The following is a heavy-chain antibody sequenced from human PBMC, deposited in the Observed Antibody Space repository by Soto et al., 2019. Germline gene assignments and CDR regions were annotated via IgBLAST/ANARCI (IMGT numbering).Heavy chain of an antibody. V-gene: IGHV1-24*01. Sequence: ASVKVSCKVSGYTLTELSMHWVRQAPGKGLEWMGGFDPEDGETIYAQKFQGRVTMTEDTSTDTAYMELSSLRSEDTAVYYCATGARDLWDLDYWGQGTLVTVSS. CDR2: FDPEDGET. CDR3: ATGARDLWDLDY. CDR1: GYTLTELS. J-gene: IGHJ4*02. D-gene: IGHD3-10*01.